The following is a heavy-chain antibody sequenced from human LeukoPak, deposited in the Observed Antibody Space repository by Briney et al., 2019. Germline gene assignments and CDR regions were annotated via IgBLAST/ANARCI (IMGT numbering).Heavy chain of an antibody. V-gene: IGHV3-33*01. CDR2: IWYDGSNK. Sequence: GGSLRLSCAASGFTFSSYGMHWVRQAPGKGLEWVAVIWYDGSNKYYADSVKGRFTISRDNSKNTLYLQMNSLRAEDTAVYYCARGKKYQLPLPFDYWGQGTPVTVSS. J-gene: IGHJ4*02. CDR1: GFTFSSYG. CDR3: ARGKKYQLPLPFDY. D-gene: IGHD2-2*01.